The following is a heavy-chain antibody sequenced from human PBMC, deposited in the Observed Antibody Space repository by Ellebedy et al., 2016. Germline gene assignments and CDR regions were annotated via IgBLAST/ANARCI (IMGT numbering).Heavy chain of an antibody. Sequence: ASVKVSCKASGYTFTSYGINWVRQAPGQGLEWMGWISADNGNTNYAQNLQGRVTMTTDTSTGTVYMELRSLISDDTAVYYCARDSGRASHFRTCGDYWGQGTLVTVTS. V-gene: IGHV1-18*01. CDR2: ISADNGNT. D-gene: IGHD1-14*01. J-gene: IGHJ4*02. CDR3: ARDSGRASHFRTCGDY. CDR1: GYTFTSYG.